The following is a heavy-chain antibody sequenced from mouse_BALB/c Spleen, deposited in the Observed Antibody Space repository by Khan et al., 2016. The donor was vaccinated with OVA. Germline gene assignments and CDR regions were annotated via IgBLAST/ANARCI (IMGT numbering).Heavy chain of an antibody. Sequence: VQLQESGAELARPGASVKLSCKASGYTFTDYYINWVKQRTGQGLEWIGEIYPGSGDTYYTEKFKDQATLTSDKSSTTAYMQLSSLTSEASAVYFGARRNYFGYTFAYWGQGTLVTVSA. CDR1: GYTFTDYY. V-gene: IGHV1-77*01. CDR3: ARRNYFGYTFAY. D-gene: IGHD1-2*01. CDR2: IYPGSGDT. J-gene: IGHJ3*01.